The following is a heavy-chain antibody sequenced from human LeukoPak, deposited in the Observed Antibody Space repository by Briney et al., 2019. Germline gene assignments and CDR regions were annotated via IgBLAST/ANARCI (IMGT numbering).Heavy chain of an antibody. CDR3: ARIRVFSWFDP. V-gene: IGHV4-39*01. CDR1: GGSISSSSYY. D-gene: IGHD3-9*01. CDR2: IYYSGST. J-gene: IGHJ5*02. Sequence: PSETLSLTCTVSGGSISSSSYYWGWIRQPPGKWLEWIGSIYYSGSTYYNPSHKSRVTISVDTSKNQFSLKLSSVTAADTAVYYCARIRVFSWFDPWGQGTLVTVSS.